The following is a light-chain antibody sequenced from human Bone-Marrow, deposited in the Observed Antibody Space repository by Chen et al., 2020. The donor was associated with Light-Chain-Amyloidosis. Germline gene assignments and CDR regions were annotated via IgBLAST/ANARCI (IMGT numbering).Light chain of an antibody. Sequence: SYVLTQPSSVSVAPGQTATIACGGNNIGSTSVHWYQQTPGQAPLLFVYDNSDRPSWIPGRLSGTNSGNTATLTISRVEAGDEADYYCQVWDRSSDRPVFGGGTKLTVL. CDR1: NIGSTS. CDR2: DNS. CDR3: QVWDRSSDRPV. V-gene: IGLV3-21*02. J-gene: IGLJ3*02.